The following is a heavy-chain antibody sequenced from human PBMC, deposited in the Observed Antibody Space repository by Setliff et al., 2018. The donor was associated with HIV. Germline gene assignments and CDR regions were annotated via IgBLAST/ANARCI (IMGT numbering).Heavy chain of an antibody. J-gene: IGHJ5*02. CDR2: ILDGRVT. D-gene: IGHD6-19*01. CDR3: ARPHSGRGGGAYFDP. CDR1: GDSITSGHFY. V-gene: IGHV4-39*01. Sequence: LSLTCTVSGDSITSGHFYWGWIRQAPGKGLEWIGNILDGRVTFFNPSLRGRVTISVDASKNQVSLNLRSVTAADSAVYHCARPHSGRGGGAYFDPWGQGILVTVSS.